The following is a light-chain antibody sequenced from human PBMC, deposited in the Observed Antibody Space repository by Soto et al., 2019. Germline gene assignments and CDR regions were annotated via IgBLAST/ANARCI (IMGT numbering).Light chain of an antibody. V-gene: IGLV2-23*01. CDR2: EGS. CDR3: CSYAGSSTYV. Sequence: QSALTQPASVSGSPGQSITISCTGTSSDVGSYNLVSWYQQHPGKAPKLMIYEGSKRPSGVSNRFSGSKSGNTASLTISGLQAEDEADYYCCSYAGSSTYVLGTGTKLTV. CDR1: SSDVGSYNL. J-gene: IGLJ1*01.